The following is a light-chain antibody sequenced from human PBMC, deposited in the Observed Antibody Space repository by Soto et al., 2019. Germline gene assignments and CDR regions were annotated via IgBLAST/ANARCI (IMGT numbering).Light chain of an antibody. CDR3: QRTYNAPFT. J-gene: IGKJ3*01. CDR2: AAS. Sequence: DIQMTQSPSSLSAFVGDTVTIHCRATDSIDRYLNWYQQKPGQAPRVLITAASTLESGVPSRFSGSGSGTDFTLTINNLQPEDFATYYCQRTYNAPFTFGPGTKVFIK. V-gene: IGKV1-39*01. CDR1: DSIDRY.